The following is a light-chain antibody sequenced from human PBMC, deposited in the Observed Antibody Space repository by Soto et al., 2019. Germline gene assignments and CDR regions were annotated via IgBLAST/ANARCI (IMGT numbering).Light chain of an antibody. CDR1: QNIDNY. V-gene: IGKV1-39*01. Sequence: DIQMTQSPSYVSASVGGTVTITCRASQNIDNYLNWYQHEPGKAPKLLIYGASTLQSGVPSRFSGSGSGTDFTLTIASLQPDDYATYYCQQSSSTPLSFGPGTTVDVE. J-gene: IGKJ3*01. CDR3: QQSSSTPLS. CDR2: GAS.